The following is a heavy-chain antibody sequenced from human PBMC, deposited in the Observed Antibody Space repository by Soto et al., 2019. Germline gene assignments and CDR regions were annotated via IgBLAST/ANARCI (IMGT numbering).Heavy chain of an antibody. D-gene: IGHD6-6*01. CDR1: GGTFSSYT. CDR3: ARGHRSSGPKTLDY. V-gene: IGHV1-69*02. J-gene: IGHJ4*02. CDR2: IIPILGIA. Sequence: ASVKVSCKASGGTFSSYTISWVRQAPGQGLEWMGRIIPILGIANYAQKFQGRVTITADKSTSTAYMELSSLRSEDTAVYYCARGHRSSGPKTLDYWGQGTLVTVSS.